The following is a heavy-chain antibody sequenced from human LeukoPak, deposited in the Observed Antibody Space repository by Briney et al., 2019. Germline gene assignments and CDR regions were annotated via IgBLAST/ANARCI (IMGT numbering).Heavy chain of an antibody. J-gene: IGHJ5*02. CDR1: GGSFSGYY. CDR3: ARGKYYYGTGRRGWFDP. D-gene: IGHD3-10*01. V-gene: IGHV4-34*01. Sequence: PSETLSLTCAVYGGSFSGYYWSWIRHPQGQGLEWIGEINNSGSTNYNPPPKSRVTISVDTSKNQFSLKLSSVTAADTAVYYCARGKYYYGTGRRGWFDPWGQGTLVTVSS. CDR2: INNSGST.